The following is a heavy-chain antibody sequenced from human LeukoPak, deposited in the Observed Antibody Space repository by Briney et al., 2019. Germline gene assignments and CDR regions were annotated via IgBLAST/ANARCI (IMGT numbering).Heavy chain of an antibody. CDR3: ARGATRNYFDY. Sequence: PSQTLSLTXTVSGGSISSGSYYWSWIGQPAGKGLQWIGRIYTSGSTNYNPSLKSRVTISLDASKNQFSLKLSSVTAADTAVYYCARGATRNYFDYWGQGTLVTVSS. CDR1: GGSISSGSYY. D-gene: IGHD1-14*01. J-gene: IGHJ4*02. CDR2: IYTSGST. V-gene: IGHV4-61*02.